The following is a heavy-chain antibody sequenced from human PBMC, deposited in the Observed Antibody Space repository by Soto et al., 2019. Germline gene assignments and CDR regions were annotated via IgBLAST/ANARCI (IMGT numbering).Heavy chain of an antibody. CDR3: THTTSGHADFDY. CDR1: GFSLSSTRVG. V-gene: IGHV2-5*02. Sequence: QITLKESGPTLVKPTQTLTLTCTFSGFSLSSTRVGVGWIRQPPGKALEWLALIYWDDDKRYNPSLKSRLTITKDAATDQVVLTMTNMDPVATATYSCTHTTSGHADFDYWGQGTLVTVSS. D-gene: IGHD2-15*01. J-gene: IGHJ4*02. CDR2: IYWDDDK.